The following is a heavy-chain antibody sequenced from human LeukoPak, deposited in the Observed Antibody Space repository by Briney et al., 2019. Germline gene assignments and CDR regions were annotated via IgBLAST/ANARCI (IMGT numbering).Heavy chain of an antibody. CDR2: IWYDGSNK. CDR3: AKDGRGGELRSFDY. CDR1: GFTFSSYG. Sequence: GGSLRLSCAASGFTFSSYGMHWVRQAPGKGLEWVAVIWYDGSNKYYADSVKGRFTISRDNSKNTLYLQMNSLRGDDTAIYYCAKDGRGGELRSFDYWGQGTLVTVSS. J-gene: IGHJ4*02. V-gene: IGHV3-33*06. D-gene: IGHD1-7*01.